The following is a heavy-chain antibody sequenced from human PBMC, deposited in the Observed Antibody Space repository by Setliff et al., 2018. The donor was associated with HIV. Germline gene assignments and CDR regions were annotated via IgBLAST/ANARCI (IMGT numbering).Heavy chain of an antibody. CDR1: GDSFSSSGSH. Sequence: SETLSLTCTVSGDSFSSSGSHWGWIRQPPGKGLEWIGNIDSTGSPYYNPALKSRVIISVDTSKKRFSLKLGSLTAADTAVYFCARVPHYFDRSGHYSWFYFGYWGQGKLVTVPQ. CDR2: IDSTGSP. V-gene: IGHV4-39*07. CDR3: ARVPHYFDRSGHYSWFYFGY. D-gene: IGHD3-22*01. J-gene: IGHJ4*02.